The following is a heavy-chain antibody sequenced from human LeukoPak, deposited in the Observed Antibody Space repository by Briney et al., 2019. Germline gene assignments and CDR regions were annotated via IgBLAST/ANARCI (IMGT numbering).Heavy chain of an antibody. D-gene: IGHD1-1*01. CDR2: INHSGNT. Sequence: SETLSLTCAVNVGPFSGYYWSWVRQPPGKGLEWIGEINHSGNTNYNPSLTSRVTISVDSSNSHFSLRLTSVTAADTAVYYCAKDLVAGTTAWGQGTLVTVSS. J-gene: IGHJ5*02. CDR3: AKDLVAGTTA. V-gene: IGHV4-34*01. CDR1: VGPFSGYY.